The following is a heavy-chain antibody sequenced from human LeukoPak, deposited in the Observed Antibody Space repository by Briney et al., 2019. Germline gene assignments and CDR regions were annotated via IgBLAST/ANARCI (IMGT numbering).Heavy chain of an antibody. V-gene: IGHV4-38-2*02. Sequence: SETLSLTCSVSNYSISRTYHWGWIRQPPGKGLEWIGTIYHSGTTYYSPSLKSRVTISIHTSKNQFSLRLSSVTAADTVVYYCATMMYGSGNYYNSDYWGQGTLVTVSS. D-gene: IGHD3-10*01. J-gene: IGHJ4*02. CDR2: IYHSGTT. CDR1: NYSISRTYH. CDR3: ATMMYGSGNYYNSDY.